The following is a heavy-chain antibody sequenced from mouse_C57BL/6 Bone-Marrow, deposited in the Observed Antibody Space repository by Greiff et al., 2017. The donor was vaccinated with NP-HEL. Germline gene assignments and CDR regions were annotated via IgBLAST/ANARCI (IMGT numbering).Heavy chain of an antibody. CDR3: ARDYGAWFAY. D-gene: IGHD1-1*01. V-gene: IGHV1-81*01. CDR2: IYPRSGNT. Sequence: QVQLQQSGAELARPGASVKLSCKASGYTFTSYGISWVKQRTGQGLEWIGEIYPRSGNTYYNEKFKGKATLTADKSSSTAYMELRSLTSEDSAVYFWARDYGAWFAYWGQGTLVTVSA. CDR1: GYTFTSYG. J-gene: IGHJ3*01.